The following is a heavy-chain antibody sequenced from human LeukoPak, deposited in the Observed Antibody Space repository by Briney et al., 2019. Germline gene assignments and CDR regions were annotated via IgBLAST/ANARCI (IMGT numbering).Heavy chain of an antibody. Sequence: ASVKVSCKASGYTFTNYYMHWVRQAPGQGLEWMGTINPSGGSTSYAQKFQGRVTVTRDTSTSTVYMELSSLRSEDTAVYYCARDAARISIFGVAYYFDFWGQGTRVTVSS. CDR3: ARDAARISIFGVAYYFDF. J-gene: IGHJ4*02. CDR1: GYTFTNYY. V-gene: IGHV1-46*01. D-gene: IGHD3-3*01. CDR2: INPSGGST.